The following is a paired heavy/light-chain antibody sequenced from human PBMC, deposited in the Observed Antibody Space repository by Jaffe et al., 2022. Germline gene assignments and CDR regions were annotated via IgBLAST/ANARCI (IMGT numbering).Heavy chain of an antibody. V-gene: IGHV3-30*02. D-gene: IGHD1-26*01. CDR2: IRSDASDK. CDR3: VKGGDSGTFTFAH. J-gene: IGHJ4*02. Sequence: QVQLMESGGGVVQPGGSLRLSCVASGFSFSSYGMHWVRQAPGKGLEWVSFIRSDASDKNYADSVKGRFAISRGTSKLYLQMNSLRPEDTSVYYCVKGGDSGTFTFAHWGQGALVTVSS. CDR1: GFSFSSYG.
Light chain of an antibody. CDR1: STDVGGYNH. J-gene: IGLJ3*02. Sequence: QSALTQPRSVSGSPGQSVTISCTGTSTDVGGYNHVSWYQQHPDKAPKLMIYDVTKWPSGVPDRFSGSKSGNTASLTISGLQAEDEAEYYCCSYAGSYTWVFGGGTKLTVL. CDR2: DVT. V-gene: IGLV2-11*01. CDR3: CSYAGSYTWV.